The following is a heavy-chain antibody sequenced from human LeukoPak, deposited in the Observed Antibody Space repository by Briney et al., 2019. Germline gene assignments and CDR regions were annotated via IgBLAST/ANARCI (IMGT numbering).Heavy chain of an antibody. V-gene: IGHV3-74*03. CDR3: VKDRLLPHSPGDAFDI. CDR2: INRGGSII. J-gene: IGHJ3*02. Sequence: GSLRLSCAASEFTFSDSWMHWVRQAPGKGLVWVSRINRGGSIITYADSVKGRFTISRDNAKNTLYLQMNSLRAEDTAVYYCVKDRLLPHSPGDAFDIWGQGAMVTVSS. CDR1: EFTFSDSW. D-gene: IGHD3-10*01.